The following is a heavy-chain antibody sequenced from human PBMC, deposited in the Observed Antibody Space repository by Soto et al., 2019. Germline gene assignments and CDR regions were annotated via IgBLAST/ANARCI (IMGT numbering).Heavy chain of an antibody. J-gene: IGHJ4*02. Sequence: SETLSLTCAVYGGSFSGYYWSGIRQPPGKGLEWIGEINHSGSTNYNPSLKSRATISVDTSKNQFSLKLSSVTAADTAVYYCARGWAAARQILFDYWGQGTLVTVSS. V-gene: IGHV4-34*01. D-gene: IGHD6-6*01. CDR3: ARGWAAARQILFDY. CDR1: GGSFSGYY. CDR2: INHSGST.